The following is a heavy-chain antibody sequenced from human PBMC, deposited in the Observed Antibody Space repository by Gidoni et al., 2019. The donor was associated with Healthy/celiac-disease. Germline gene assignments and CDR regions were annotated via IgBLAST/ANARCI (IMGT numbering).Heavy chain of an antibody. D-gene: IGHD2-15*01. J-gene: IGHJ4*02. CDR2: IYYSGST. Sequence: QLQLQESGPGLAKPSETLSLTCTVSGGPISSSISYWGWIRQPPGKGLEWIGSIYYSGSTYYNPSLKSRVTISVDTSKNQFSLKLSSVTAADTAVYYCARHYGRIGYCSGGSCSSFDYWGQGTLVTVSS. V-gene: IGHV4-39*01. CDR3: ARHYGRIGYCSGGSCSSFDY. CDR1: GGPISSSISY.